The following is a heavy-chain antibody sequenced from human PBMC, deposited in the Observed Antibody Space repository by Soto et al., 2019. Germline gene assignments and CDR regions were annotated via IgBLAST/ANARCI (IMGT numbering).Heavy chain of an antibody. Sequence: ASVKVSCKASGYTFTKYGISWVRQAPGQGLEWMGWISAYNGNTNYTQKVQDRVTMTTDTSTSTAYMELRSLRSDDLAVYYCARDLDGVTGTTGRMDVWGQGTTVTVSS. CDR2: ISAYNGNT. CDR3: ARDLDGVTGTTGRMDV. CDR1: GYTFTKYG. V-gene: IGHV1-18*03. J-gene: IGHJ6*02. D-gene: IGHD1-7*01.